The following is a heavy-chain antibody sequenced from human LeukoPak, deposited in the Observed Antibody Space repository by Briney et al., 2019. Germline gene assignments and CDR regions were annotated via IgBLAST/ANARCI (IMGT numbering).Heavy chain of an antibody. D-gene: IGHD4-17*01. V-gene: IGHV4-38-2*02. CDR2: IYHSGST. J-gene: IGHJ4*02. CDR1: GYSINSGFY. CDR3: ARDPKYGDYSVLDY. Sequence: SETLSLTCTVSGYSINSGFYWGWIRQPPGKGLEWIGSIYHSGSTHYKSSLKSRVTISVDTSKNQLSLKLTSVTAADTAVYYCARDPKYGDYSVLDYWGQGTLVTVSS.